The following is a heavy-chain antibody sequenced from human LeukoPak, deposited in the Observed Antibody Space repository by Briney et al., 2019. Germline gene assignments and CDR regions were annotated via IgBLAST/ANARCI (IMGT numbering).Heavy chain of an antibody. Sequence: SVKVSCKASGGTFSSYAISWVRQAPGQGLEWMGGIIPIFGTANYAQKFQGRVTITADKSTSTAYMELSSLRSEDTAVYYCARGLGYCTNGVCYPSRYYYYYMDVWGKGTTVTVSS. CDR3: ARGLGYCTNGVCYPSRYYYYYMDV. J-gene: IGHJ6*03. CDR2: IIPIFGTA. D-gene: IGHD2-8*01. CDR1: GGTFSSYA. V-gene: IGHV1-69*06.